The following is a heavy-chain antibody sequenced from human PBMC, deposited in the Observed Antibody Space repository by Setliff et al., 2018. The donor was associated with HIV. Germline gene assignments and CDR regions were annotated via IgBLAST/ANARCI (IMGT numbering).Heavy chain of an antibody. Sequence: PSETLSLTCTVSGGSISSGPYFGSWIRQPAGKAVEWMGHIYTNGATKYNPSLKGRVTISRDTSKNQFSLKLTSVTAADTAVYYCARAKGYDYYMDVWGRGTTVTVSS. CDR2: IYTNGAT. CDR3: ARAKGYDYYMDV. CDR1: GGSISSGPYF. J-gene: IGHJ6*03. V-gene: IGHV4-61*09. D-gene: IGHD2-15*01.